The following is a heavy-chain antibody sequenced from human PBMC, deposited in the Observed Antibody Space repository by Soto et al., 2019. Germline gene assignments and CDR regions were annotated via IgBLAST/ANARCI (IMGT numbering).Heavy chain of an antibody. V-gene: IGHV4-34*01. CDR2: INHSGST. Sequence: SETLSLTCAVYGGSFSGYYWSWIRQPPGKGLEWIGEINHSGSTNYNPSLKSRVTTSVDTSKNQFSLKLSSVTAADTAVYYCARLAARADYWGQGTLVTVSS. J-gene: IGHJ4*02. D-gene: IGHD6-6*01. CDR1: GGSFSGYY. CDR3: ARLAARADY.